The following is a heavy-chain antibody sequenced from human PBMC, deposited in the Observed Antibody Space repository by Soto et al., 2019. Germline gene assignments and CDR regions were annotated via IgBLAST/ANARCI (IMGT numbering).Heavy chain of an antibody. CDR2: IWYDGSRQ. V-gene: IGHV3-33*06. D-gene: IGHD5-12*01. CDR1: GFSFENYG. Sequence: ESGGGVVQPGRSLRLSCAASGFSFENYGMHWVRQAPGRGLEWVAIIWYDGSRQYYAAAVKGRFTISRDNSKNTLYLEMNSLRAEDTAVYYCANLWGDGYNLGQDYNGMDVWGQGTTVIVSS. CDR3: ANLWGDGYNLGQDYNGMDV. J-gene: IGHJ6*02.